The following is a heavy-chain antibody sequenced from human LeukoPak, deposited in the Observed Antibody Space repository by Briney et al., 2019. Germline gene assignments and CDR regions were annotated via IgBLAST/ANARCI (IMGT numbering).Heavy chain of an antibody. J-gene: IGHJ3*02. Sequence: SETLSLTCAVSGGSISSTNWWSWVRQPPGKGLEWIGEIYHSGSTNYNPSLKSRVTISADKSKNQFSLKLTYVTAADTAVYHCARVGLGGYDSYDAFDIWGQGTMVTVSS. D-gene: IGHD5-12*01. CDR3: ARVGLGGYDSYDAFDI. CDR2: IYHSGST. CDR1: GGSISSTNW. V-gene: IGHV4-4*02.